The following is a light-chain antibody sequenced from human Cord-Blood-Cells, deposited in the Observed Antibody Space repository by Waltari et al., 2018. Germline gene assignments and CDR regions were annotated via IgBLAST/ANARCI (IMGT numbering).Light chain of an antibody. CDR1: QSISSW. CDR3: QQYNSYSWT. V-gene: IGKV1-5*01. Sequence: DIQMTQSPSTLSASVGDRVTITCRASQSISSWLAWYQQKPGKAPKLLIYDASSLESGLPSRFSGSVSGTEFTLTISSLQPDDFATYYCQQYNSYSWTFGQGTKLEIK. J-gene: IGKJ1*01. CDR2: DAS.